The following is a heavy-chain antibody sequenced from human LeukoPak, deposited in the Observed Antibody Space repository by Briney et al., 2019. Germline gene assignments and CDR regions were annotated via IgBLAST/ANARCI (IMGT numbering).Heavy chain of an antibody. Sequence: PSETLSLTCTVSVGSISSGGYYWSWIRLHPRKGHEWLAYIYYNGSTYYNPSLKTRVTTSVNTSKNQFSLKLSSVTAEDTAVYYCARGGLLTGYRPRGQWGQGTLVTVSS. CDR2: IYYNGST. CDR3: ARGGLLTGYRPRGQ. D-gene: IGHD3-9*01. V-gene: IGHV4-31*03. J-gene: IGHJ4*02. CDR1: VGSISSGGYY.